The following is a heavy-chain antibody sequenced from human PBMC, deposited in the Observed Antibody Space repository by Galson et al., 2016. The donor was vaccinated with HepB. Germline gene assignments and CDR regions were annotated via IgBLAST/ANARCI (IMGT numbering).Heavy chain of an antibody. J-gene: IGHJ4*02. CDR3: ARGGLYWGGYVGDH. V-gene: IGHV3-23*01. Sequence: SLRLSCAASGFSFSRYVMSWVRQAPGKGLEWVSGISDSGGTTYYADSVKGRFTISRDNSKNTAYLQMNSLRAEDTAVYYCARGGLYWGGYVGDHWGQGTLVTVSS. CDR1: GFSFSRYV. D-gene: IGHD2-21*01. CDR2: ISDSGGTT.